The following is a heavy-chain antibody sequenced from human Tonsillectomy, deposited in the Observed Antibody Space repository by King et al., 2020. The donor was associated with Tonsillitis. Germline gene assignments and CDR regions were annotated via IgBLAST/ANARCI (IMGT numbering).Heavy chain of an antibody. CDR1: GASISSYH. V-gene: IGHV4-59*01. CDR2: VYVSETT. CDR3: ARDLRSFNRIGYDYYYMDV. J-gene: IGHJ6*03. D-gene: IGHD3-16*02. Sequence: VQLQESGPGLVKPSETLSLTCTVSGASISSYHWSWIRQPPGKGLEWIGYVYVSETTSYNPSLKSRVTISLDTSKKQFSLKLRSVTAADTAVYYCARDLRSFNRIGYDYYYMDVWGKGTTVTVSS.